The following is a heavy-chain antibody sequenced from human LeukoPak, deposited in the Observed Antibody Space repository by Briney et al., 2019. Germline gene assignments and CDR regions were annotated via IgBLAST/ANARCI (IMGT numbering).Heavy chain of an antibody. J-gene: IGHJ4*02. CDR1: GFTFSSYG. CDR3: AKDRDDFWSGYYFDY. D-gene: IGHD3-3*01. CDR2: IWYDGSNK. V-gene: IGHV3-33*06. Sequence: GGSLRLSCAASGFTFSSYGMHWVRQAPGKGLEWVAVIWYDGSNKYYADSVKGRFTISRDNSKNTLYLQMNSLRAEDTAVYYCAKDRDDFWSGYYFDYWGQGTLVTVSS.